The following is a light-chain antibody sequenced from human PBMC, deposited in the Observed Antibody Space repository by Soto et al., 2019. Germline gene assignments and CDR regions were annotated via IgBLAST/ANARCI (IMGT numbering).Light chain of an antibody. Sequence: EIVMTQSPGTLSLSAGDRATLSCRASQSISSSLVAWFQQKAGQAPRILIYDTSSRATGIPDRFSGSGSGTEFTLTINRLEPEDVAMYFCQQYGSSPWTFGQGTKVDIK. CDR3: QQYGSSPWT. J-gene: IGKJ1*01. CDR2: DTS. V-gene: IGKV3-20*01. CDR1: QSISSSL.